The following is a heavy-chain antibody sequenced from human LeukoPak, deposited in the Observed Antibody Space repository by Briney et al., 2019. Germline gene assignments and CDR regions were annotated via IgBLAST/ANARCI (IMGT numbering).Heavy chain of an antibody. D-gene: IGHD5-24*01. V-gene: IGHV3-30*18. CDR1: AFTFSTYG. CDR3: AKDRHPARTDGYYFEH. Sequence: GGSLRLSCAASAFTFSTYGMHWVRQAPGKGLEWVAVILYDGNNKYYAGSVSGRFTISRDNSKNTLYLQMNSLRPEDTAVYYCAKDRHPARTDGYYFEHWGQGTLVTVSS. CDR2: ILYDGNNK. J-gene: IGHJ4*02.